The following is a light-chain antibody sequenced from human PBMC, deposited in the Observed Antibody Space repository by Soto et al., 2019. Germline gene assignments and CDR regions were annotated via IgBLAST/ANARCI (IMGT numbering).Light chain of an antibody. V-gene: IGLV1-47*01. CDR1: SSNIGSNY. CDR2: RNN. Sequence: QSVLTQPPSASGTPGQRVTISCSGSSSNIGSNYVYWYHQLPGTAPKLVIYRNNQRPSGVPDRISGSESGTSASLAISSLPSEDEADYYCAAWDDRLSGLVFGRGTKLTVL. CDR3: AAWDDRLSGLV. J-gene: IGLJ2*01.